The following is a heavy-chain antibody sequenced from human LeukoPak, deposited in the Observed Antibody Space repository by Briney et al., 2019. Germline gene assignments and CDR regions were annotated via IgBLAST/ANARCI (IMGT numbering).Heavy chain of an antibody. V-gene: IGHV3-48*01. CDR3: ARDVVPAAIPAYFDY. D-gene: IGHD2-2*02. Sequence: GGSLRLSCAASGFTFSSYSMNWVRQAPGKGLEWVSYISSSSSTIYYADSVKGGFTISRDNAKNSLYLQMNSLRAEDTAVYYCARDVVPAAIPAYFDYWGQGTLVTVSS. CDR2: ISSSSSTI. J-gene: IGHJ4*02. CDR1: GFTFSSYS.